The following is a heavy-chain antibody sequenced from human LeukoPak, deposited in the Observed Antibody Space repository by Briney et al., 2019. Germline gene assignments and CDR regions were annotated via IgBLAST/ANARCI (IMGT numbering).Heavy chain of an antibody. Sequence: GGSLRLSCAASGFTFSSYWMHWVRQAPGKGLVWVLRINTDGSSTSYADSVKGRFTISRDNAKNTLYLQMNSLRAEDTAVYYCARDRSPASFITIFGVVIPDAFDIWGQGTMVTVSS. CDR2: INTDGSST. CDR3: ARDRSPASFITIFGVVIPDAFDI. CDR1: GFTFSSYW. V-gene: IGHV3-74*01. J-gene: IGHJ3*02. D-gene: IGHD3-3*01.